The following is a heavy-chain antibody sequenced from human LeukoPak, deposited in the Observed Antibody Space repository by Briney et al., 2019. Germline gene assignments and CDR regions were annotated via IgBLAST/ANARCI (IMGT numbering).Heavy chain of an antibody. CDR3: ARLWFGDPMGP. CDR1: GGSISSSSYY. V-gene: IGHV4-39*01. J-gene: IGHJ5*02. Sequence: SETLSLTCTVSGGSISSSSYYWGWIRQPPGKGLEWIGSMYYSGSTYYNPSLKSRVTISVDTSKNQFSLKLSSVTAADTAVYYCARLWFGDPMGPWGQGTLVTVSS. CDR2: MYYSGST. D-gene: IGHD3-10*01.